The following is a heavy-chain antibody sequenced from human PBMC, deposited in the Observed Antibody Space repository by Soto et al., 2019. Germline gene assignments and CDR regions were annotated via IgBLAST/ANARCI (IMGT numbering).Heavy chain of an antibody. CDR3: AKDGYCSSTSCYDRGRDYYYYGMDV. Sequence: PGGSLRLACAASGFTFSSYAMSWVRQAPGKGLEWVSAISGSGGSTYYADSVKGRFTISRDNSKNTLYLQMNSLRAEDTAVYYCAKDGYCSSTSCYDRGRDYYYYGMDVWGQGTTVTVSS. D-gene: IGHD2-2*03. V-gene: IGHV3-23*01. J-gene: IGHJ6*02. CDR1: GFTFSSYA. CDR2: ISGSGGST.